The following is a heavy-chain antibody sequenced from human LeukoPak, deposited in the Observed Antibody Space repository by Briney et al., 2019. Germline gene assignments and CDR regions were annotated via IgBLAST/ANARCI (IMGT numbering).Heavy chain of an antibody. Sequence: GGSLRLSCAASGFTFSSYGMHWVRQAPGKGLEWVAFIRYDGSNKYYADSVKGRFTISRDNSKNTLYLQMNSLRAEDTAVYYCARDNREQQLVPPTFDYWGQGTLVTVSS. CDR3: ARDNREQQLVPPTFDY. D-gene: IGHD6-13*01. J-gene: IGHJ4*02. CDR1: GFTFSSYG. CDR2: IRYDGSNK. V-gene: IGHV3-30*02.